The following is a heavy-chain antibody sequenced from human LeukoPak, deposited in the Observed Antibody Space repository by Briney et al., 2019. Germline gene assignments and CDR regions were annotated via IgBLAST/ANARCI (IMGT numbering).Heavy chain of an antibody. Sequence: GGSLTLSCAASGFTFSSYWMHWVRQDPVKGLLWVSRINGDGSSTDYADSEKGRFTISRDNAKNTVYLQMNSLKAEDTAVYYCVRGYSSGYRLDYWGQGTLVTVSS. CDR3: VRGYSSGYRLDY. CDR1: GFTFSSYW. D-gene: IGHD3-22*01. CDR2: INGDGSST. J-gene: IGHJ4*02. V-gene: IGHV3-74*01.